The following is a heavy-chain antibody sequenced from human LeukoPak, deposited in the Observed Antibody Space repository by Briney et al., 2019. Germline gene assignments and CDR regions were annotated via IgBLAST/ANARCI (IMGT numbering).Heavy chain of an antibody. Sequence: PGGSLRLSCAASGFTFSSYWMSWVRQAPGKGLECVVNKKQDGSAIYYVDSVKGRFTISRDNPKNSLYLQMNSLRADDTAVYYCARQWSFDYWGQGALVTVSS. CDR1: GFTFSSYW. V-gene: IGHV3-7*05. CDR3: ARQWSFDY. D-gene: IGHD2-15*01. CDR2: KKQDGSAI. J-gene: IGHJ4*02.